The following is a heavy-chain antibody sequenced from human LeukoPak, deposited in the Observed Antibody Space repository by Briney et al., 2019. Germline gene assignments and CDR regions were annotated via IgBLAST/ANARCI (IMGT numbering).Heavy chain of an antibody. CDR1: GYTFTSYD. J-gene: IGHJ4*02. Sequence: ASVKVSCKASGYTFTSYDINWVRQATGQGLEWIGWMNPNSGNTGYAQKFQGRVTITRNTSISTAYMELSSLRSEDTAVYYCARGARRVVVPAAKVYYFDYWGQGTLVTVSS. V-gene: IGHV1-8*03. CDR3: ARGARRVVVPAAKVYYFDY. D-gene: IGHD2-2*01. CDR2: MNPNSGNT.